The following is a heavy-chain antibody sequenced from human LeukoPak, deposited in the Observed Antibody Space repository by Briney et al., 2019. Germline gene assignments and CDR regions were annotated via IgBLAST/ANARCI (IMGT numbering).Heavy chain of an antibody. J-gene: IGHJ4*02. V-gene: IGHV3-30*03. Sequence: QTGGSLRLSCAASGFTFSSYGMHWVRQAPGKGLEWVTGISYDGSNKFYADSVKGRFTISRDNPKRTLSLEMNSLRVEDTAVYYCAREGDGNVVLLGDATPMFDFWGQGTLVTVSS. CDR3: AREGDGNVVLLGDATPMFDF. CDR1: GFTFSSYG. CDR2: ISYDGSNK. D-gene: IGHD1-26*01.